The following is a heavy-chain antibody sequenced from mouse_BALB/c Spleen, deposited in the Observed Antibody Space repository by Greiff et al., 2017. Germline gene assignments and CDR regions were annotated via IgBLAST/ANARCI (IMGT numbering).Heavy chain of an antibody. Sequence: DVMLVESGGGLVQPGGSLKLSCAASGFTFSSYTMSWVRQTPEKRLEWVAYISNGGGSTYYPDTVTGRFTISRDNAKNTLYLQMSSLKSEDTAMYYCARHYYSSSYYFDYWGQGTTLTVSS. V-gene: IGHV5-12-2*01. CDR3: ARHYYSSSYYFDY. CDR2: ISNGGGST. D-gene: IGHD1-1*01. CDR1: GFTFSSYT. J-gene: IGHJ2*01.